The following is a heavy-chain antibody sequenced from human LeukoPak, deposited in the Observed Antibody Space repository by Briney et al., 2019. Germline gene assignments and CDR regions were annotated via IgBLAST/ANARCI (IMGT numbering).Heavy chain of an antibody. CDR2: ISSSSSYI. Sequence: PGGSLRLSCAASGFTFSSYSMNWVRQAPGKGLEWVSSISSSSSYIYYADSVKGRFTISRDNAKNSLYLQMNSLRAEDTPVYYCAGGDFWRGYYGDWGQATLVTVSS. V-gene: IGHV3-21*01. CDR3: AGGDFWRGYYGD. CDR1: GFTFSSYS. D-gene: IGHD3-3*01. J-gene: IGHJ4*02.